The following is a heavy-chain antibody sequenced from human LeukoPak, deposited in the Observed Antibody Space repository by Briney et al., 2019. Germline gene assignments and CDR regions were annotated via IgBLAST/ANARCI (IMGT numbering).Heavy chain of an antibody. CDR1: GFNFANHA. CDR3: VREDTPATANY. CDR2: ISGGGDVT. V-gene: IGHV3-23*01. Sequence: GGSLRLSCAASGFNFANHAMSWVRQTPGKGLEWVSAISGGGDVTYYADSVTGRFTISRDNSKDTLFLQMHSLRPGDTAVYYCVREDTPATANYWGQGTLVTISS. D-gene: IGHD2-21*02. J-gene: IGHJ4*02.